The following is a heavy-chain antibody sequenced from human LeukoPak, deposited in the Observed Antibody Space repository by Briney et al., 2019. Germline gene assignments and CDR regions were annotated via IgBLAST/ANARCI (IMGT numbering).Heavy chain of an antibody. D-gene: IGHD1-26*01. CDR3: ARDRQVGALDY. CDR1: GFTFSNYG. Sequence: PGRSLRLSCAASGFTFSNYGMHWVRQAPGKGLEWVALIWYDGSNKYYADSVKGRFTISRDNSENTLYLQMNSLRAEDTAVYYCARDRQVGALDYWGQGTLVTVSS. V-gene: IGHV3-33*01. J-gene: IGHJ4*02. CDR2: IWYDGSNK.